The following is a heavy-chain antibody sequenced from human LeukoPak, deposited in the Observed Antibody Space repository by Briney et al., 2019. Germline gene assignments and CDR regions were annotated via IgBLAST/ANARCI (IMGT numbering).Heavy chain of an antibody. CDR3: ARIGYCSGGSCAY. D-gene: IGHD2-15*01. Sequence: GGSLRLSCAASGFTFSSYSMNWVRQAPGKGLEWVSSISSSSSYIYYADSVKGRFTISRDNAKNSLYLQMNSLRAEDTAVYYCARIGYCSGGSCAYWGQGTLVTVSP. CDR2: ISSSSSYI. J-gene: IGHJ4*02. V-gene: IGHV3-21*01. CDR1: GFTFSSYS.